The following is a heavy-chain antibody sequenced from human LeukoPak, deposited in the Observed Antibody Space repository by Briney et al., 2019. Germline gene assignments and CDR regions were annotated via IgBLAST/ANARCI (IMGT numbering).Heavy chain of an antibody. D-gene: IGHD2-15*01. CDR3: ASLLGRATYHFDY. J-gene: IGHJ4*02. V-gene: IGHV4-39*01. CDR2: IYYSGST. CDR1: GGSISSSSYY. Sequence: SETLSLTCTVSGGSISSSSYYWGWIRQPPGKGLEWIGSIYYSGSTYYNPSLKSRVTISVDTSKNQFSLKLSSVTAADTAVYYCASLLGRATYHFDYWGQGTLVTVSS.